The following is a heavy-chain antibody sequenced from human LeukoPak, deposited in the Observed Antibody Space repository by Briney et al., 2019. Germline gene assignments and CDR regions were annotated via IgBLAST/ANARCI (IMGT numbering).Heavy chain of an antibody. CDR2: ISSSSSTI. CDR1: GFTFSSYS. CDR3: ARTDFPRGYYYYYMDV. V-gene: IGHV3-48*01. J-gene: IGHJ6*03. Sequence: GGSLRLSCAASGFTFSSYSMNWVRQAPGKGLEWVSYISSSSSTIYYADSVKGQFTISRDNAKNSLYLQMNSLRAEDTAVYYCARTDFPRGYYYYYMDVWGKGTTVTVSS. D-gene: IGHD3/OR15-3a*01.